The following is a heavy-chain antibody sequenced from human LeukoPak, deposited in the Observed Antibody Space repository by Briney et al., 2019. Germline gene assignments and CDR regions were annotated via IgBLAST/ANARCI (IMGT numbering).Heavy chain of an antibody. J-gene: IGHJ4*02. D-gene: IGHD3-3*01. Sequence: PGGSLRLSCAASGFTFNTHWMHWVRQAPGKGLEWVSVIYSGGSTYYADSVKGRFTISRDNSKNTLYLQMNSLRAEDTAVYYCARARSYYDFWSGYFFDYWGQGTLVTVSS. CDR1: GFTFNTHW. V-gene: IGHV3-53*01. CDR3: ARARSYYDFWSGYFFDY. CDR2: IYSGGST.